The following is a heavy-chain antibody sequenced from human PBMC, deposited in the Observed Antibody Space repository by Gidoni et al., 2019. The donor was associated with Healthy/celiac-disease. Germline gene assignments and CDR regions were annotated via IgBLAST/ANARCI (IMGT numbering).Heavy chain of an antibody. D-gene: IGHD3-10*01. V-gene: IGHV6-1*01. J-gene: IGHJ4*02. CDR1: RDSVSCNSAA. CDR3: ARDRADGLLWFGESYYFDY. Sequence: HVQLQQSGPGLVQPSQTLSLTCALSRDSVSCNSAAWTWIRQSPSRGLEWLGRTYYRTKWYNEYAVSVKSRITINPDTSKNQVSLQLNSVTPEDTAVYYCARDRADGLLWFGESYYFDYWGQGTLVTVSS. CDR2: TYYRTKWYN.